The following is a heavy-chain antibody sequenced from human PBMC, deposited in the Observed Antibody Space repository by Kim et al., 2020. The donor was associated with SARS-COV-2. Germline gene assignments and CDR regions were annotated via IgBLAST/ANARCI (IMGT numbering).Heavy chain of an antibody. CDR2: IYYSGST. Sequence: SETLSLTCTVSGGSISSSSYYWGWIRQPPGKGLEWIGSIYYSGSTYYNPSLKSRVTISVDTSKNQFSLKLSSVTAADTAVYYCARDPLGNLLAYCGGDCPGGGMDVWGQGTTVTVSS. V-gene: IGHV4-39*07. CDR1: GGSISSSSYY. D-gene: IGHD2-21*02. J-gene: IGHJ6*02. CDR3: ARDPLGNLLAYCGGDCPGGGMDV.